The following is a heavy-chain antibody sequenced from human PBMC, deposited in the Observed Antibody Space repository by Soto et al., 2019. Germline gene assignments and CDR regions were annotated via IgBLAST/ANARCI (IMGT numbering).Heavy chain of an antibody. CDR3: ANKYSSSWYGYYYGMDV. CDR2: ISYDGSNK. Sequence: GGSLRLSCAASGFTFSSYGMHWVRQAPGKGLEWVAVISYDGSNKYYADSVKGRFTISRDNSKNTLYLQMNSLRAEDTAVYYCANKYSSSWYGYYYGMDVWGQGTTVTVSS. V-gene: IGHV3-30*18. CDR1: GFTFSSYG. J-gene: IGHJ6*02. D-gene: IGHD6-13*01.